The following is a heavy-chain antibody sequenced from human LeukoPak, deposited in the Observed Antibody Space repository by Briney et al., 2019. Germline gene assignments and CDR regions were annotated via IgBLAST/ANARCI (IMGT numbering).Heavy chain of an antibody. CDR1: GFTFSSYA. CDR3: AKDIRRIAVAGSDY. V-gene: IGHV3-23*01. D-gene: IGHD6-19*01. J-gene: IGHJ4*02. Sequence: GGSLRLSCAASGFTFSSYAMSWVRQAPGKGLEWVSAISGSGGSTYYADSVKGRFTISRDNSKNTLYLQMNSLRAEDTAVYHCAKDIRRIAVAGSDYWGQGTLVTVSS. CDR2: ISGSGGST.